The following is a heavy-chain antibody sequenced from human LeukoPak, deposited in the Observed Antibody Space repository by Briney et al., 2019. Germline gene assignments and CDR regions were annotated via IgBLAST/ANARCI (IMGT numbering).Heavy chain of an antibody. V-gene: IGHV3-23*01. J-gene: IGHJ4*02. Sequence: GGALRLSSAASVFILNTYAMSWVRQAPGKGLEWVSTIRGIGESTHYADSEQGRFTISRDNSLYTVYLQMDSLRGDDTAVDYCAKDRISYTTSPGELSHWGQGTLVIVSS. CDR1: VFILNTYA. D-gene: IGHD3-10*01. CDR3: AKDRISYTTSPGELSH. CDR2: IRGIGEST.